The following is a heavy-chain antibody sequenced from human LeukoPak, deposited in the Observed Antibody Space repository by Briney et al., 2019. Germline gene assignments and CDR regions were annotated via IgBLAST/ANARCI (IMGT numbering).Heavy chain of an antibody. Sequence: PGGSLRLSCAASGFTFSNAWMSWVRQAPGKGLEWVGRIKSKTDGGTTDYAAPVKGRFTISRDDSKNTLYLQMNSLKTEDTAVYYCTTPTRFTNYYYYGMDVWGQGTTVTVSS. CDR1: GFTFSNAW. D-gene: IGHD3-10*01. CDR2: IKSKTDGGTT. J-gene: IGHJ6*02. V-gene: IGHV3-15*01. CDR3: TTPTRFTNYYYYGMDV.